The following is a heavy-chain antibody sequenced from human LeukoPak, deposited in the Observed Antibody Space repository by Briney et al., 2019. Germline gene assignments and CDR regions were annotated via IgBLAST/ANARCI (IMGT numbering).Heavy chain of an antibody. J-gene: IGHJ6*03. CDR1: GDPISSGRYY. V-gene: IGHV4-61*02. CDR2: IYASGSS. CDR3: ATDGGGRCSSGSLYYYYYMDV. Sequence: SQTLSLTCTVSGDPISSGRYYWSWIRQPAGKGLEWIGRIYASGSSDYNPSLKSRVTISVDMSKNQFSLRLSSVTAADTAVYYCATDGGGRCSSGSLYYYYYMDVWGKGTTVTVSS. D-gene: IGHD2-15*01.